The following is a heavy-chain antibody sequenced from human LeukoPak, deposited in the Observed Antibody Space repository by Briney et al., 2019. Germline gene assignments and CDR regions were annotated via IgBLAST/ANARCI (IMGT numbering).Heavy chain of an antibody. CDR1: GFTFSSYA. V-gene: IGHV3-23*01. CDR2: ISGSGGST. D-gene: IGHD3-10*01. CDR3: AKRSTPGGYYFDY. J-gene: IGHJ4*02. Sequence: PGGSLRLSCAASGFTFSSYAMSWVRQAPGKGLEWVSAISGSGGSTYYADSVKGRFTISRDNSKNTPYLQMNSLRAEDTAVYYCAKRSTPGGYYFDYWGQGTLVTVSS.